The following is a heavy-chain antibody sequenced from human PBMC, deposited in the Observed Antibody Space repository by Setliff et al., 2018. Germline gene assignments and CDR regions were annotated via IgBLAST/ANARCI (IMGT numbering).Heavy chain of an antibody. CDR2: ISGYNGYT. D-gene: IGHD5-18*01. CDR1: GYSFINYG. V-gene: IGHV1-18*01. J-gene: IGHJ6*03. CDR3: AREGVDTRSSTDYRYYMDV. Sequence: ASVKVSCKASGYSFINYGITWVRQAPGQGLEWMGWISGYNGYTVYAQKLQGRVTLTTDTSTGTAYMEVRSLRSADTAVYYCAREGVDTRSSTDYRYYMDVWGKGTTVTVSS.